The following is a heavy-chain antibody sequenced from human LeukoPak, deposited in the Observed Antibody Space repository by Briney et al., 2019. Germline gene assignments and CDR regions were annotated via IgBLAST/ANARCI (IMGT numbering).Heavy chain of an antibody. V-gene: IGHV4-34*01. J-gene: IGHJ4*02. CDR1: GGSFGGYY. Sequence: PSETLSLTCAVYGGSFGGYYWSWIRQPPGKGLEWIGEINHSGSTNYNPSLKSRVTISVDTSKNQFSLKLSSVTAADTAVYYCARALSGYSDYWGQGTLVTVSS. CDR3: ARALSGYSDY. CDR2: INHSGST.